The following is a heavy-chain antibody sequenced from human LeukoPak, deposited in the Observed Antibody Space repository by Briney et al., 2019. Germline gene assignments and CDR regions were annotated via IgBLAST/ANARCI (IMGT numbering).Heavy chain of an antibody. CDR2: IKEDGGDK. CDR1: GFTFSKSW. J-gene: IGHJ3*02. CDR3: AKGRSCTNGICYSWFPEI. D-gene: IGHD2-8*01. Sequence: GGSLRLSCAASGFTFSKSWMTWVRQAPGRGLQWVAHIKEDGGDKYYVDSVEGRFTISRDNDKTSVYLQMNSLRAEDTAVYYCAKGRSCTNGICYSWFPEIWGQGTMVTVSS. V-gene: IGHV3-7*05.